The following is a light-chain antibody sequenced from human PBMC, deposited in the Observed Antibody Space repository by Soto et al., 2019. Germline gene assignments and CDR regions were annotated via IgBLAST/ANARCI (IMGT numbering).Light chain of an antibody. V-gene: IGLV1-47*02. CDR1: TCNVGGNL. CDR3: AVCDYSLSVVV. CDR2: NDY. Sequence: QSVLAQPPSASGTPGQRVTISCSGSTCNVGGNLASWYQQLPGSAPKLLIYNDYERPSGVPDRFSVSESGSSASLGISGLRSEDEAEYFCAVCDYSLSVVVFGGGTKVTVL. J-gene: IGLJ2*01.